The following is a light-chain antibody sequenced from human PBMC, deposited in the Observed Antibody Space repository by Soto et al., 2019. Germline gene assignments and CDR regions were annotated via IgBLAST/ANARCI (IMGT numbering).Light chain of an antibody. J-gene: IGLJ3*02. V-gene: IGLV3-21*04. CDR3: QVWDSSSDHRV. CDR1: NLGSKS. CDR2: YDS. Sequence: SYELTQPPSVSVAPGKPARITCGGNNLGSKSVHWYQQKPGQAPVLVIYYDSDRPSGIPERFSGSNSGNTATLTISRVEAGDEADYYGQVWDSSSDHRVFGGGTKLTVL.